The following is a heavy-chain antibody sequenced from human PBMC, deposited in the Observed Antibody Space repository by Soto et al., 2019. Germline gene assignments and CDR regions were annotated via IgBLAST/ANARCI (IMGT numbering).Heavy chain of an antibody. CDR2: IYYTGGT. CDR3: VSVVGPSFKWFDP. Sequence: SETLSLTCSVSGGPISTGRYYWTWIRQHPGKGLEWIGYIYYTGGTYYNPSLKSRLTISLDTSKNQFSLKLSSVTAADTAVYYCVSVVGPSFKWFDPWGQGTLVTAPQ. J-gene: IGHJ5*02. V-gene: IGHV4-31*03. CDR1: GGPISTGRYY.